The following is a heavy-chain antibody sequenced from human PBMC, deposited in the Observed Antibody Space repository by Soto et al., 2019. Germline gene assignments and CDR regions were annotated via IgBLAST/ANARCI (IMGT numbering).Heavy chain of an antibody. CDR3: AKDWYSSTWFAADF. J-gene: IGHJ4*02. CDR2: ISGTGGST. D-gene: IGHD6-13*01. Sequence: EVQLLESGGRLVQPGGALRLSCAASGFTFRNYAMSWVRLAPGKGLEWVSAISGTGGSTYYADSVKGRFTISRDNSGNTLYLQMDTLRAEDTALYYCAKDWYSSTWFAADFWVQGTLVTVSS. V-gene: IGHV3-23*01. CDR1: GFTFRNYA.